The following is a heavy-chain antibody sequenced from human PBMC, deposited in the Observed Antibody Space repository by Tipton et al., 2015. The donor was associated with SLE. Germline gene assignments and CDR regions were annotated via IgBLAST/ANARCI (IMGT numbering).Heavy chain of an antibody. Sequence: LRLSCTVSGGSISSSSYYWGWIRQPPEKGLEWIGSIYYSGSTYYNPSLKSRVTISVDTSKNQFSLKLSSVTAADTAVYYCARLGIAVAGPTDYWGQGTLVTVSS. D-gene: IGHD6-19*01. CDR2: IYYSGST. J-gene: IGHJ4*02. CDR1: GGSISSSSYY. CDR3: ARLGIAVAGPTDY. V-gene: IGHV4-39*07.